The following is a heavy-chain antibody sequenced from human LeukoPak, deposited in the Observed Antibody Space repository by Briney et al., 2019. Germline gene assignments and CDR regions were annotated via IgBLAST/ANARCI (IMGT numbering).Heavy chain of an antibody. CDR3: ASKSWIQLWAPFDY. V-gene: IGHV3-66*02. D-gene: IGHD5-18*01. CDR2: IYSGGST. CDR1: GFSVSSNY. J-gene: IGHJ4*02. Sequence: PGGSLRLSCAASGFSVSSNYMSWVRQAPGKGLEGVSVIYSGGSTYYADSVKGRFTISRDNSKNTLYLQMNSLRAEDTAVYYCASKSWIQLWAPFDYWGQGTLVTVSS.